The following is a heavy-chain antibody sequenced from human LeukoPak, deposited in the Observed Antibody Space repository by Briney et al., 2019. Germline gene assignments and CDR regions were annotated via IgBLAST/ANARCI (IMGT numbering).Heavy chain of an antibody. D-gene: IGHD6-13*01. J-gene: IGHJ6*03. V-gene: IGHV3-30*04. CDR3: ARGPRAAAPNNYYMDV. CDR1: GFTFSSYA. Sequence: GGSLRLSCAASGFTFSSYAMHGIRQCTGKGLEWVAVISYDGSNEYYADSVKGRFTISRDNSKNTLYLQLNSLRTEDTAVFYGARGPRAAAPNNYYMDVWGKGTTVTVS. CDR2: ISYDGSNE.